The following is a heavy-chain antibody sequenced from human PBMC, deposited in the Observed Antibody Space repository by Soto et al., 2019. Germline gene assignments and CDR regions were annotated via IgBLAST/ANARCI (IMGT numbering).Heavy chain of an antibody. CDR3: ARWWSGSRQGFDP. J-gene: IGHJ5*02. CDR2: IYDSGST. V-gene: IGHV4-31*03. Sequence: QVQLQESGPGLVKPSQTLSLTCTVSGGSISSGDYYWSWIRQHPGKGLEWIGYIYDSGSTYYNPSLKSRVTIAVDTSKTQFSLKLSSVTAADTAVYYCARWWSGSRQGFDPWGQGTLVTVSS. D-gene: IGHD3-3*01. CDR1: GGSISSGDYY.